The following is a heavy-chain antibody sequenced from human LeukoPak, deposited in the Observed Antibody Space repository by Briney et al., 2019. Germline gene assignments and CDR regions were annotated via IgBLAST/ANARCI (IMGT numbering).Heavy chain of an antibody. V-gene: IGHV4-61*08. CDR1: GGSISSGGYY. D-gene: IGHD6-19*01. CDR3: ARIRPIVFSSGWYDAFDI. Sequence: SETLSLTCTVSGGSISSGGYYWSWIRQPPGKGLEWIGCIYYSGSTNYNPSLKSRVTISVDTSKNQFSLKLSSVTAADTAVYYCARIRPIVFSSGWYDAFDIWGQGTMVTVSS. J-gene: IGHJ3*02. CDR2: IYYSGST.